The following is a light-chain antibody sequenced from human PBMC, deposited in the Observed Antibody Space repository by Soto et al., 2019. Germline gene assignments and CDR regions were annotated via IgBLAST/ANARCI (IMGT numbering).Light chain of an antibody. CDR3: QQYGSSPFT. CDR1: QSVSSSY. CDR2: GAS. J-gene: IGKJ3*01. V-gene: IGKV3-20*01. Sequence: EIVLTQSPGTLSLSPGERATLSCRASQSVSSSYLAWYQQKPGQAPRLLIYGASSRATGILDRFSGSGSGTDFTLTISRLEPEDFAGYYCQQYGSSPFTFGPRTTVDIK.